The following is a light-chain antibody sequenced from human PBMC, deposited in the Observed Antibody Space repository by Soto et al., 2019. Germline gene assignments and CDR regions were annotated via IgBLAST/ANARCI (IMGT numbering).Light chain of an antibody. J-gene: IGKJ4*01. CDR2: VAS. V-gene: IGKV3-11*01. CDR1: QSISSH. Sequence: ESGLIQSPATVSLSPGERATLSCRASQSISSHLTWYQQKPGQAPRLLIYVASNRATDIPARFSGSGSGTDFTLTISSLEPEDFAVYYCQRRDWPLAFGGGTKVEIK. CDR3: QRRDWPLA.